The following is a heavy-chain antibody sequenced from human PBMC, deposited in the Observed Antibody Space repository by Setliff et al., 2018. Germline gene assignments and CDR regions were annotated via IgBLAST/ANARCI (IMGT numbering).Heavy chain of an antibody. CDR3: VRGEMFSTSPRAD. D-gene: IGHD2-2*01. CDR1: GFSFSDYN. J-gene: IGHJ4*02. CDR2: ISYDGINK. V-gene: IGHV3-30*12. Sequence: PGGSLRLSCAASGFSFSDYNIHWVRQAPGKGLEWVAVISYDGINKYYADSVRGRFTISRDHSKNTLYLQMNSLRADDTALYYCVRGEMFSTSPRADWGQGTQVTVSS.